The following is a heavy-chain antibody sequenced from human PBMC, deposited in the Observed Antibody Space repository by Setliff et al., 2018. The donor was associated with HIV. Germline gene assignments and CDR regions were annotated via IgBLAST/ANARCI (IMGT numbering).Heavy chain of an antibody. D-gene: IGHD6-13*01. Sequence: SETLSLTCAVSAYSISGGYYWGWIRQPPGKGLEWIGSIYHSGSTYYNPSLKSRVTLSVDTSKNQFSLKLSSVTPADTAVYYCASHAPYTSSWNAAAFDIWGQGTMVTVSS. CDR1: AYSISGGYY. CDR3: ASHAPYTSSWNAAAFDI. CDR2: IYHSGST. V-gene: IGHV4-38-2*01. J-gene: IGHJ3*02.